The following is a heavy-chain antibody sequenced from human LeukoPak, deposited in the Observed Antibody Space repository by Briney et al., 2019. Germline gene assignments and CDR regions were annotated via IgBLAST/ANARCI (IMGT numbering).Heavy chain of an antibody. J-gene: IGHJ6*02. CDR1: GYTFTGYY. CDR2: ISAYNGNT. V-gene: IGHV1-18*04. CDR3: ARDTRLEAYYYYGMDV. D-gene: IGHD6-19*01. Sequence: ASVKVSCKASGYTFTGYYMHWVRQAPGQGLEWMGWISAYNGNTNYAQKLQGRVTMTTDTSTSTAYMELRSLRSDDTAVYYCARDTRLEAYYYYGMDVWGQGTTVTVSS.